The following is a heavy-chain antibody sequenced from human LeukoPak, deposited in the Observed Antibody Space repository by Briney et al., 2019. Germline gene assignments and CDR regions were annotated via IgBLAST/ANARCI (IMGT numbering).Heavy chain of an antibody. J-gene: IGHJ4*02. CDR2: ISSSGTII. CDR3: ARAKTS. V-gene: IGHV3-48*03. D-gene: IGHD4-11*01. Sequence: PGGSLRLSCTASGFTFSSYEMNWVRQAPGKGLEWVSHISSSGTIIYYADSVKGRFTISRDNAKNSLYLQMNSLRAEDTAVYYCARAKTSWGQGTLVTVSS. CDR1: GFTFSSYE.